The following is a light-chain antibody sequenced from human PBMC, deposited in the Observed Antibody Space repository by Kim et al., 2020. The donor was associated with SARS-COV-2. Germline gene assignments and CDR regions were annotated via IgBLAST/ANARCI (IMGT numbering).Light chain of an antibody. Sequence: SVGDRVTMSCRSSQSVATYVSWYQHKPGIAPKLLIYAASTLQSGVPSRFSGSGSGTDFTLTITSLQPEDFATYYCKHSRGFPPIACGQGTRLEIK. J-gene: IGKJ5*01. CDR3: KHSRGFPPIA. V-gene: IGKV1-39*01. CDR1: QSVATY. CDR2: AAS.